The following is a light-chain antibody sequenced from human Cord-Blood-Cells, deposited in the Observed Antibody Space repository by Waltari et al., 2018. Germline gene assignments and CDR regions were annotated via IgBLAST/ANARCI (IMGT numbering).Light chain of an antibody. Sequence: DIVMTQSPDSLPVSLGERATINCKSSQSVLYSSNNKNYLAWYQQKPGQPPKLLIYWASTRESGVPDRFSGSGSGTDFTLTISSLQAEDVAVYYCQQYYSMYTFGQGTKLEIK. CDR1: QSVLYSSNNKNY. CDR3: QQYYSMYT. CDR2: WAS. J-gene: IGKJ2*01. V-gene: IGKV4-1*01.